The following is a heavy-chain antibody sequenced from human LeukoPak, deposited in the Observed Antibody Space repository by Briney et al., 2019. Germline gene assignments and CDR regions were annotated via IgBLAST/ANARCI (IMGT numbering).Heavy chain of an antibody. CDR3: AGEPVTTFYYFDY. CDR1: GGSVSSGSYY. V-gene: IGHV4-61*01. Sequence: PSETLYLTCTVSGGSVSSGSYYWSWIRQPPGKGLEWIGYIYYSGSTNYNPSLKSRVTISVDTSKNQFSLKLSSVTAADTAVYYCAGEPVTTFYYFDYWGQGTLVTVSS. CDR2: IYYSGST. J-gene: IGHJ4*02. D-gene: IGHD4-17*01.